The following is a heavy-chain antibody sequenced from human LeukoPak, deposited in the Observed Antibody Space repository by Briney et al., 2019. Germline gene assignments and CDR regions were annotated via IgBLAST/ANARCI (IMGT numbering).Heavy chain of an antibody. D-gene: IGHD1-26*01. CDR1: GYTFTSYA. Sequence: ASVKVSCKASGYTFTSYAMHWVRQAPGQRLEWMGWINAGNGNTKYSQKFQGRVTITRDTSASTAYMELSSLRSEDTAVYYCATSSGSYRGGFDYWGQGTLVTVSS. CDR3: ATSSGSYRGGFDY. CDR2: INAGNGNT. V-gene: IGHV1-3*01. J-gene: IGHJ4*02.